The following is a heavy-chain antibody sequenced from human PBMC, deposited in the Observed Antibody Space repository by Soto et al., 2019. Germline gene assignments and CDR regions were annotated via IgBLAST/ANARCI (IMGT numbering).Heavy chain of an antibody. V-gene: IGHV3-23*01. CDR3: AKSGAVVVVAATPTWYFAF. CDR1: GFTFSSYA. J-gene: IGHJ2*01. CDR2: ISGSGGST. D-gene: IGHD2-15*01. Sequence: LSCAASGFTFSSYAMSWVRQASGKGLEWVSAISGSGGSTYYADSVKGRFTISRDNSKNTLYLQMNSLRAEDTAVYYCAKSGAVVVVAATPTWYFAFWGSGTLVPVAS.